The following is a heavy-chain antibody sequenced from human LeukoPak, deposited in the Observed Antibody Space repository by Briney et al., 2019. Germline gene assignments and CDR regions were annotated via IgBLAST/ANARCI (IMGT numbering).Heavy chain of an antibody. CDR2: IKQDGSAK. V-gene: IGHV3-7*01. Sequence: GGSLRLSCAASGFTLSSTWMSWVRQAPGKGLEWVANIKQDGSAKYYVDSVKGRFTISRDNAKNSLYLQMNSLRAEDTAVYYCARVRSYFFDYWGQGTLVTVSS. CDR3: ARVRSYFFDY. J-gene: IGHJ4*02. CDR1: GFTLSSTW.